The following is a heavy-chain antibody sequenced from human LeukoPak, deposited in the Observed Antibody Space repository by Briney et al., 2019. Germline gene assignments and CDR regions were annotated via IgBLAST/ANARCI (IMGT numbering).Heavy chain of an antibody. CDR2: ISYDGSNK. J-gene: IGHJ6*02. CDR3: ARAGVVSPYYYGMDV. Sequence: PGGSLRLSCAASGFTFSSYGMHWVRQAPGKGLEWVAVISYDGSNKYYADSVKGRFTISRDNSKNTLYLQMNSLRAEDTAVYYCARAGVVSPYYYGMDVWGQGTTVTVSS. CDR1: GFTFSSYG. V-gene: IGHV3-30*03. D-gene: IGHD3-3*01.